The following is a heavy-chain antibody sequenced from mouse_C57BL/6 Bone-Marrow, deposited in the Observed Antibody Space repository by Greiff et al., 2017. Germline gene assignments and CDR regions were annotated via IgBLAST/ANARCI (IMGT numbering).Heavy chain of an antibody. CDR3: ARRLNYNSWFAY. CDR2: IHPNSGST. Sequence: QVQLQQPGAELVKPGASVKLSCKASGYTFTSYWMHWVKQRPGQGLEWIGMIHPNSGSTNYNEKFKSKATLTVDKSSSTAYMQRSSLTSEDSAVYYCARRLNYNSWFAYWGQGTLVTVSA. J-gene: IGHJ3*01. CDR1: GYTFTSYW. D-gene: IGHD2-1*01. V-gene: IGHV1-64*01.